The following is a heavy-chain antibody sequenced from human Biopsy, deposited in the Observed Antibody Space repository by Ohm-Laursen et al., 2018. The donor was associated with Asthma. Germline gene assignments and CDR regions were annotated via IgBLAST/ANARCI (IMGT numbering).Heavy chain of an antibody. CDR3: ARGGLHYYEYYGVDV. J-gene: IGHJ6*02. Sequence: SLRPSCAASGFTFDNYTMHWVRQAPGKGLEWVTIISYDGRNTYYADSVEGRFTISRDNSKNTLFLQMSSLRPEDTAVYYCARGGLHYYEYYGVDVWGQGTTVTVSS. CDR1: GFTFDNYT. V-gene: IGHV3-30*04. D-gene: IGHD2-21*02. CDR2: ISYDGRNT.